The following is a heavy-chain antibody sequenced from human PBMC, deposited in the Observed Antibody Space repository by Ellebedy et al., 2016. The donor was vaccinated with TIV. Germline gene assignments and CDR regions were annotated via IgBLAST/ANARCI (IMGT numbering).Heavy chain of an antibody. D-gene: IGHD2-21*01. CDR1: GFTFSSYT. CDR3: AKDQFQDGMDV. CDR2: INASNDTT. Sequence: GESLKISCAAPGFTFSSYTMNWVRQAPGKGLEWVSYINASNDTTYSADSVKGRFTISRDNAKNSLYLQMNSLGAEDTAVYYCAKDQFQDGMDVWGQGTTVTVSS. V-gene: IGHV3-48*01. J-gene: IGHJ6*02.